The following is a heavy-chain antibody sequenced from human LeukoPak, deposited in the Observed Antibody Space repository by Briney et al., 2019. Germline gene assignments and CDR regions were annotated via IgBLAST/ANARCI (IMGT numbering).Heavy chain of an antibody. V-gene: IGHV4-31*03. CDR2: IYYSGST. CDR1: GGSISSGGYY. Sequence: PSETLSLTCTVSGGSISSGGYYWSWIRQHPGKGLEWIGYIYYSGSTYYNPSLKSRVTISVDTSKNQFSLKLSSVTAADTAVYYCARATHITMVRGVIIAGIWFDPWGQGTLVTVSS. D-gene: IGHD3-10*01. J-gene: IGHJ5*02. CDR3: ARATHITMVRGVIIAGIWFDP.